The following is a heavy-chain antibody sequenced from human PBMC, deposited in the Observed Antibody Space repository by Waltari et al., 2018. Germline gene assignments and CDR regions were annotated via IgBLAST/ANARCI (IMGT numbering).Heavy chain of an antibody. CDR2: ISSSSSYI. J-gene: IGHJ6*03. D-gene: IGHD3-3*01. CDR1: GFTFSSYS. Sequence: EVQLVESGGGLVKPGGSLRLSCAASGFTFSSYSMHWVRQAPGKGLEGVSSISSSSSYIYYADSVKGRFTISRDNAKNSLYLQMNSLRAEDTAVYYCARVHTGYDFWSGSNYYYYMDVWGKGTTVTVSS. V-gene: IGHV3-21*01. CDR3: ARVHTGYDFWSGSNYYYYMDV.